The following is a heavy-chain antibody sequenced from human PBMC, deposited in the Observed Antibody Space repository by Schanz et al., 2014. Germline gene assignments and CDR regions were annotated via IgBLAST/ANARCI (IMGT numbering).Heavy chain of an antibody. Sequence: QVQLVQSGAEVKKPGASVRVSCKASGYSFTTYDVNWVRQATGQGLEWMGWMNPTTGNRGYAQNFQGRVTMTRDTALRPAYMEMTDLKFEDADLYYCAIHYGDRTLWGQGTLIAVSS. D-gene: IGHD4-17*01. CDR3: AIHYGDRTL. J-gene: IGHJ4*02. CDR2: MNPTTGNR. V-gene: IGHV1-8*01. CDR1: GYSFTTYD.